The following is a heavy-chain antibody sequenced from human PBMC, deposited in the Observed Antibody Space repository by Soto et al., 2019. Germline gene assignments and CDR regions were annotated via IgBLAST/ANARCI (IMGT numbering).Heavy chain of an antibody. CDR3: ARGRGWRDY. CDR2: INLNSGHT. Sequence: GASVKVSCKASGYPFTTYDISWVRQAAGQGLEWMGWINLNSGHTDYAQRFQGRVTMPRNTSLSTAYMELTSLSSEDTAVYYCARGRGWRDYWGQGTLVTVSS. V-gene: IGHV1-8*01. CDR1: GYPFTTYD. J-gene: IGHJ4*02. D-gene: IGHD6-19*01.